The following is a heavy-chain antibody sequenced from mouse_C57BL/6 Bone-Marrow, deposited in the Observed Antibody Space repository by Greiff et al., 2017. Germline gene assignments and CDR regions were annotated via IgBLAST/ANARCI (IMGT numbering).Heavy chain of an antibody. CDR2: IYPRSGNT. D-gene: IGHD1-1*01. CDR1: GYTFTSYG. J-gene: IGHJ1*03. V-gene: IGHV1-81*01. Sequence: QVQLQQSGAELARPGASVKLSCKASGYTFTSYGISWVKQRTGQGLEWIGEIYPRSGNTYYNEKFKGKATLTADKSSSTAYMELRSLTSEDSAVYFCARPITTVPRCWYFDVWGTGTTVTGSS. CDR3: ARPITTVPRCWYFDV.